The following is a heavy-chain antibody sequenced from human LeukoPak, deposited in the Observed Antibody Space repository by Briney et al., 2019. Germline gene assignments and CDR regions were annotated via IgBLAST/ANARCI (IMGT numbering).Heavy chain of an antibody. D-gene: IGHD5-12*01. Sequence: ASVKVACKASGYTFTGYYMHWVRQAPGQGLEWMGWINPNSGGTNYAQKFQGRVTMTRDTSISTAYMELSRLRSDDTAVYYCARGDGRVATIRDYYYYGMDVWGQGTTVTVSS. CDR1: GYTFTGYY. J-gene: IGHJ6*02. CDR3: ARGDGRVATIRDYYYYGMDV. CDR2: INPNSGGT. V-gene: IGHV1-2*02.